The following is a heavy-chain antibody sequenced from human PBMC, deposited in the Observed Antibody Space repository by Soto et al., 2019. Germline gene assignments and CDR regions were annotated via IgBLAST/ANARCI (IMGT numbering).Heavy chain of an antibody. CDR3: ARGRYGDY. CDR1: GYTFTSYG. V-gene: IGHV1-18*01. Sequence: QVHLVQSEAEVKKPGASVKVSCKGSGYTFTSYGITWVRQAPGQGLEWMGWISAHNGNTDYAQKLQGRVTVTRDTSTSTAYMELRSLRSDDTAVYYCARGRYGDYWGQGALVTVS. CDR2: ISAHNGNT. J-gene: IGHJ4*02. D-gene: IGHD1-1*01.